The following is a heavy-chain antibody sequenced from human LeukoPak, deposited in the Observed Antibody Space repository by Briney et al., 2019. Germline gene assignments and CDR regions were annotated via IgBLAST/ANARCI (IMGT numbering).Heavy chain of an antibody. V-gene: IGHV3-7*01. D-gene: IGHD3-10*01. CDR1: GFTFSSYS. CDR2: IKQDGSER. J-gene: IGHJ4*02. CDR3: ARDLRVSIIRGSFDY. Sequence: GGSLRLSCAASGFTFSSYSMTWVRQGPGKGLGWVASIKQDGSERSYVDSVQGRFTISRDNAKNSLYLQVDSLRIEDTAVYYCARDLRVSIIRGSFDYWGQGTLVSVSS.